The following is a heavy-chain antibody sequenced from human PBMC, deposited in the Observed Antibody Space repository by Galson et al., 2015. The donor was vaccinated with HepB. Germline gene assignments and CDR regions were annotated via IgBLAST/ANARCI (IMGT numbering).Heavy chain of an antibody. CDR3: ATDLAVAATNYGMDI. V-gene: IGHV3-30*03. CDR1: GIGFSDYA. CDR2: ISHTGSDT. J-gene: IGHJ6*02. Sequence: SLRLSCAASGIGFSDYAMHWVRQAPGKGLEWVAAISHTGSDTSYADSVRGRFTISRDNFKNTVSLQMNSLRPDDTAVYYCATDLAVAATNYGMDIWGQGTTVTVSS. D-gene: IGHD6-19*01.